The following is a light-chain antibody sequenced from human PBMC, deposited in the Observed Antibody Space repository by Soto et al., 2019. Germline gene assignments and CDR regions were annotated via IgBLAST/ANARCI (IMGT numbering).Light chain of an antibody. V-gene: IGLV1-51*01. Sequence: QSVLTQPPSVSAAPGQKVTISCSGSSSNIGNNYVSWYQQLPGTAPKLLSYDNNKRPSGIPDRFSGSKSGTSATLGITGLQTGDEADYYCGTWDSSLSAYVFGTGTKLNVL. CDR3: GTWDSSLSAYV. CDR1: SSNIGNNY. J-gene: IGLJ1*01. CDR2: DNN.